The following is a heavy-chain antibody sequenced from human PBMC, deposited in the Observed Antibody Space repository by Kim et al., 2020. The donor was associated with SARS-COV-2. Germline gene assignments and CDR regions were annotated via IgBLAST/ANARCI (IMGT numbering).Heavy chain of an antibody. V-gene: IGHV3-23*01. D-gene: IGHD2-2*01. Sequence: GRFTISRDNSKNTLYLQMNSLRAEDTAVYYCAKILWGCSSTSCYGGWFDPWGQGTLVTVSS. CDR3: AKILWGCSSTSCYGGWFDP. J-gene: IGHJ5*02.